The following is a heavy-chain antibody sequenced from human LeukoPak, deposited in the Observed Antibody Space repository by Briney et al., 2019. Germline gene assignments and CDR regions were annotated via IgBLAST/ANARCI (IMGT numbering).Heavy chain of an antibody. CDR2: INPNSGGT. CDR3: ARGNCSGGSCYESYYFDY. Sequence: ASVKVSCKASGYTLTGYYMHWVRQAPGQGLEWMGRINPNSGGTNYAQKFQGWVTMTRDTSISTPYMEVSRLRSDDAAVYYCARGNCSGGSCYESYYFDYWGQGTLVTVSS. J-gene: IGHJ4*02. V-gene: IGHV1-2*04. CDR1: GYTLTGYY. D-gene: IGHD2-15*01.